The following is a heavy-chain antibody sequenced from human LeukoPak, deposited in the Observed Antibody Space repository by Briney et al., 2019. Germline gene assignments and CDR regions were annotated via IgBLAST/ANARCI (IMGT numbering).Heavy chain of an antibody. CDR3: ARDHGYYDILTGYYPTYYFDY. CDR1: GYTFTDYY. D-gene: IGHD3-9*01. Sequence: ASVKVSCKASGYTFTDYYIHWVRQAPGQGLEWMGWINPNSGGTSYVQKFQGRVTMTRDTSISTAYMELSRLRSDDTAVYYCARDHGYYDILTGYYPTYYFDYWGQGTLVTVSS. V-gene: IGHV1-2*02. CDR2: INPNSGGT. J-gene: IGHJ4*02.